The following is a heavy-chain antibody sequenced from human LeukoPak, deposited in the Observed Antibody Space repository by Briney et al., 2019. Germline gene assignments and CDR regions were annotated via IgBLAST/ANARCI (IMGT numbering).Heavy chain of an antibody. CDR2: IYYSGST. CDR3: ARPGERHYNGYYPFDY. V-gene: IGHV4-39*01. CDR1: GGSISSSSYY. J-gene: IGHJ4*02. D-gene: IGHD5-12*01. Sequence: SETLSLTCTVSGGSISSSSYYWGWIRQPPGEGLEWIGSIYYSGSTYYNPSLKSRVTISVDTSKNQFSLKLTSVTAADTAVYYCARPGERHYNGYYPFDYWGQGALVTVSS.